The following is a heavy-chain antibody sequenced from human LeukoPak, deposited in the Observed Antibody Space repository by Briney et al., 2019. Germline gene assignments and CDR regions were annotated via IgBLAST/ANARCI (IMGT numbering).Heavy chain of an antibody. CDR2: ISSSSSTI. CDR1: GFTFSSYS. J-gene: IGHJ4*02. V-gene: IGHV3-48*02. CDR3: ARGDGWFGELLNFDY. Sequence: GGSLRLSCAASGFTFSSYSMNWVRQARGMGLEWVSYISSSSSTIYYADSVKGRFTISRDNAKNSLYLQMNSLRDEDTAVYYCARGDGWFGELLNFDYWGQGTLVTVSS. D-gene: IGHD3-10*01.